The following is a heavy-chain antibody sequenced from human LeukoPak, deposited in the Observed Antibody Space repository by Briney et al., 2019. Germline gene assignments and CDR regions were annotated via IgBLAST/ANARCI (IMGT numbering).Heavy chain of an antibody. Sequence: PGGSLRLFCAASGFTFSLYWVTWVRQAPGKGLEWVANIKQDEYEKYYADSVKGRFTVSRDNAKKSVFLQMNSLRAEDTAVYYCASGVALDYWGQGTLVTVSS. CDR2: IKQDEYEK. CDR3: ASGVALDY. V-gene: IGHV3-7*01. CDR1: GFTFSLYW. D-gene: IGHD3-10*01. J-gene: IGHJ4*02.